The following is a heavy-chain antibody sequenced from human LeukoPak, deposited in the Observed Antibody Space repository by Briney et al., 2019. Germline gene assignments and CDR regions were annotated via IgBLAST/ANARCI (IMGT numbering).Heavy chain of an antibody. Sequence: GGSLRLSCAASGFIFKNAWMSWVRQAPGKGLEWVSRIKSKSDGGTAHYAAPVKGRFTVSRDDSTNTLYLQMNSLRTEDTAVYYCITEVLRKANVTSGYWGQGTLVTVCS. CDR2: IKSKSDGGTA. V-gene: IGHV3-15*01. J-gene: IGHJ4*02. CDR3: ITEVLRKANVTSGY. D-gene: IGHD2-2*01. CDR1: GFIFKNAW.